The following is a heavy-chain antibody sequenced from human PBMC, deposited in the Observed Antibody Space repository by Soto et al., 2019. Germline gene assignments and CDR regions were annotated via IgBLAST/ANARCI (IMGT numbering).Heavy chain of an antibody. V-gene: IGHV3-15*07. CDR3: TTDSYGSPEPYYYYYYGMDV. CDR1: GFTFSNAW. J-gene: IGHJ6*02. Sequence: GGSLRLSCAASGFTFSNAWMNWVRQAPGKGLEWVGRIKSKTDGGTTDYAAPVKGRFTISRDDSKNTLYLQMNSLKTEDTAVYYCTTDSYGSPEPYYYYYYGMDVWGQGTTVTVSS. D-gene: IGHD5-18*01. CDR2: IKSKTDGGTT.